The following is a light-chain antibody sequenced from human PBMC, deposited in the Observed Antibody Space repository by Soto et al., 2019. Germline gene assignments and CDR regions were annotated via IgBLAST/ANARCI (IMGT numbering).Light chain of an antibody. CDR2: EVS. CDR3: RSLKGAYAFV. CDR1: SSDVGGYNY. V-gene: IGLV2-14*01. Sequence: FALTQPATVSGSTGPSIAISCTGTSSDVGGYNYHSWYQQHPGKAPKLLISEVSIRPSGVSDRFSGSKSGNTSSLTISGLQTEDEADYYCRSLKGAYAFVVGSGT. J-gene: IGLJ1*01.